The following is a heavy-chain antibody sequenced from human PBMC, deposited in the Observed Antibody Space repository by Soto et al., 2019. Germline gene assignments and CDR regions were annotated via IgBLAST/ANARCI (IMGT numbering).Heavy chain of an antibody. J-gene: IGHJ4*02. D-gene: IGHD3-9*01. CDR2: ISFSGAT. CDR1: GVYITSYF. V-gene: IGHV4-4*07. Sequence: ADTLSLSCTVSGVYITSYFSSLILQTAGKVLYWVGSISFSGATYSRPSLKSRAALSVDTSENHLSLSLCAVPSADTAVYFFARDRRDGYKRYSEFWGQGNQVTVSS. CDR3: ARDRRDGYKRYSEF.